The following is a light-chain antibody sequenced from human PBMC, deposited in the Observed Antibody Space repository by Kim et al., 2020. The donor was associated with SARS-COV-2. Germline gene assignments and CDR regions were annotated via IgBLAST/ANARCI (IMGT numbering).Light chain of an antibody. CDR2: YDS. Sequence: PGMTAGVTCGGSDVGSKSVPCCQQKSGPAPVLVIYYDSDRPSEGPERCSGSNSVNTATLTISRVEAGDEADYYCQVWDSSSNHRVIFGGGTKVTVL. CDR3: QVWDSSSNHRVI. CDR1: DVGSKS. J-gene: IGLJ2*01. V-gene: IGLV3-21*04.